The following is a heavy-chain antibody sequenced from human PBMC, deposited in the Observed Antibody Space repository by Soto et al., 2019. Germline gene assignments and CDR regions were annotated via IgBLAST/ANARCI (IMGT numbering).Heavy chain of an antibody. V-gene: IGHV4-39*01. CDR2: IYFSGST. D-gene: IGHD6-13*01. J-gene: IGHJ1*01. CDR3: ARHWGRGAAGTCYN. Sequence: SETLSLTCTVSGGSISSSTYYWGWIRQPPGKGLEWIGTIYFSGSTYYNPSLKSRVTMSVDTSKNQFSLKLSSVTAADTAVYYCARHWGRGAAGTCYNWGQGTLVTVSS. CDR1: GGSISSSTYY.